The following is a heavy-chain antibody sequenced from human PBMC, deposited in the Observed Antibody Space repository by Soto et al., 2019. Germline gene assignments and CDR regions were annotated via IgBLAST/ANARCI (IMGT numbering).Heavy chain of an antibody. CDR1: GFTFGDYA. CDR3: ARYTYTSRYSYFGMDV. Sequence: LRLSCTASGFTFGDYAMSWFRQAPGKGLEWVGVVRSRAYGGTTDYAASVRGSFTISRDDSKSIAYLQMNTLRTEDTAVYYCARYTYTSRYSYFGMDVWGHGTTVTVSS. J-gene: IGHJ6*02. V-gene: IGHV3-49*03. D-gene: IGHD6-13*01. CDR2: VRSRAYGGTT.